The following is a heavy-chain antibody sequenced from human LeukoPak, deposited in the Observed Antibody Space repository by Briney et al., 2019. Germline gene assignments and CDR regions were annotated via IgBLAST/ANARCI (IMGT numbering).Heavy chain of an antibody. J-gene: IGHJ4*02. V-gene: IGHV3-30-3*01. D-gene: IGHD2-2*01. CDR3: ARGFCTRTSCSQAGH. CDR2: ISYDGSNK. Sequence: GGSLRLSCAASGFTFSSHAMHWVRQAPGKGLEWVAFISYDGSNKNYADSVKGRFTFSRDNSKNTLYLQMNSLRPEDTAVYYCARGFCTRTSCSQAGHWGQGTLATVSA. CDR1: GFTFSSHA.